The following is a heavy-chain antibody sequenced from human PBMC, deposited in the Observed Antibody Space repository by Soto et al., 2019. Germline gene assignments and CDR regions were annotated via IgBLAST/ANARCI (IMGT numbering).Heavy chain of an antibody. CDR3: ARQRPKAHDGSGYWHSWFDP. J-gene: IGHJ5*02. Sequence: LSLTCTVSGGSISSYYWSWIRQPPGKGLDWIGYIYYSGSTNYNPSLKSRVTISVDTSKNQFSLKLSSVTAADTAVYYCARQRPKAHDGSGYWHSWFDPWGQRTLVTVSS. V-gene: IGHV4-59*01. CDR2: IYYSGST. D-gene: IGHD3-22*01. CDR1: GGSISSYY.